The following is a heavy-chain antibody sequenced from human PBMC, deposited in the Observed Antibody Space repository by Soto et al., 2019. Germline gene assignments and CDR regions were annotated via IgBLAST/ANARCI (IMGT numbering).Heavy chain of an antibody. CDR1: GGSISSYY. CDR2: IYYSGST. D-gene: IGHD2-15*01. J-gene: IGHJ6*03. Sequence: SETLSLTCTVSGGSISSYYWSWIRQPPGKGLEWIGYIYYSGSTNYNPSLKSRVTISVDTSKNQFSLKLSSVTAADTAVYYCARHPVGYCSGGSCYEMGYYYYYMDGWGKGTTVTVAS. CDR3: ARHPVGYCSGGSCYEMGYYYYYMDG. V-gene: IGHV4-59*08.